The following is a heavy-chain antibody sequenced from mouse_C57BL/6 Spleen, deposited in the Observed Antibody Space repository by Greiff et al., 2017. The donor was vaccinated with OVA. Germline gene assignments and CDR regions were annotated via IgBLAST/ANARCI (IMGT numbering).Heavy chain of an antibody. J-gene: IGHJ4*01. D-gene: IGHD1-1*01. CDR1: GFSLTSYG. V-gene: IGHV2-2*01. CDR2: IWSGGST. CDR3: AGYYYGSSSYAMDY. Sequence: VQGVESGPGLVQPSQSLSITCTVSGFSLTSYGVHWVRQSPGKGLEWLGVIWSGGSTDYNAAFISRLSISKDNSKSQVFFKMNSLQADDTAIYYCAGYYYGSSSYAMDYWGQGTSVTVSS.